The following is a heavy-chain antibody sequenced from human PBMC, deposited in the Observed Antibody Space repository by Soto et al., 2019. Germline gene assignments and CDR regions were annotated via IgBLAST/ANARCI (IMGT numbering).Heavy chain of an antibody. J-gene: IGHJ4*02. V-gene: IGHV4-59*01. CDR3: ARYRREAVAGYTLDN. Sequence: PSETLSLTCTASGGSISSNYWTWIRQPPGKGLEWIGYVYNSGSTNYNPSLKSRVTISEDTSKSQFPLKVNSMTAADTAVYYCARYRREAVAGYTLDNWGQGILVTVSS. D-gene: IGHD6-13*01. CDR2: VYNSGST. CDR1: GGSISSNY.